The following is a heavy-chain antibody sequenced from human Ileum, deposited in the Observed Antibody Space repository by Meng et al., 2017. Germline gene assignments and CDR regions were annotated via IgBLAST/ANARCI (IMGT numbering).Heavy chain of an antibody. V-gene: IGHV4-31*03. D-gene: IGHD2-2*01. Sequence: QVQLQESGPGLVKVSQTLSLTCTVSGGSIGSAAYYWTWIRQHPAKGLEWIGYIHYTGSTSYNPSLESRTSTSIDTSNNQFSLKVISVTAADTAVYYCARGVSAAGLFDNWGPGTLVTVSS. CDR3: ARGVSAAGLFDN. CDR2: IHYTGST. CDR1: GGSIGSAAYY. J-gene: IGHJ4*02.